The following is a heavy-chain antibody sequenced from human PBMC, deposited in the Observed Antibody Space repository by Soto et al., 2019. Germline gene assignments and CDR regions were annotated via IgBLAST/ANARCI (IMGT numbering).Heavy chain of an antibody. D-gene: IGHD3-22*01. CDR3: ARGGVVANRGAFDI. V-gene: IGHV1-69*13. CDR1: GGTFSSYA. CDR2: IIPIFGTA. Sequence: SVKVSCKASGGTFSSYAISWVRQAPGQGLEWMGGIIPIFGTANYAQKFQGRVTITADESTSTAYMELSSLRSEDTAVYYCARGGVVANRGAFDIWGQGTMVTVSS. J-gene: IGHJ3*02.